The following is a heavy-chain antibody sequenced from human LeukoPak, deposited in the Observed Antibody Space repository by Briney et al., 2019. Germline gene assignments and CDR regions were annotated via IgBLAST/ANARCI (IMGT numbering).Heavy chain of an antibody. CDR2: IYPGDSDT. CDR3: ARQRKFLLWFGEAEGPAMVAGSYGMDV. D-gene: IGHD3-10*01. J-gene: IGHJ6*02. V-gene: IGHV5-51*01. CDR1: GYSFSSYW. Sequence: GESLKISCKGSGYSFSSYWIGWVRLMPGKGLEWMGIIYPGDSDTRYSPSFQGQVTISADKSISTAYLQWSSLKASDTAMYYCARQRKFLLWFGEAEGPAMVAGSYGMDVWGQGTTVTVSS.